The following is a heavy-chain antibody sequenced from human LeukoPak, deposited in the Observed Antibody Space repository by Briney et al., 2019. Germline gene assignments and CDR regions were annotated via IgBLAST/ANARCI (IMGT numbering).Heavy chain of an antibody. Sequence: GGSLRLSCAASGFTFSSYGMHWVRQAPGKGLEWVAVIWYDGSNKYYADSVKGRFTVSRDNSKNTLYLQMNSLRAEDTAVYHCASYCSSTSCRVYWGQGTLVTVSS. J-gene: IGHJ4*02. CDR3: ASYCSSTSCRVY. V-gene: IGHV3-33*01. CDR1: GFTFSSYG. CDR2: IWYDGSNK. D-gene: IGHD2-2*01.